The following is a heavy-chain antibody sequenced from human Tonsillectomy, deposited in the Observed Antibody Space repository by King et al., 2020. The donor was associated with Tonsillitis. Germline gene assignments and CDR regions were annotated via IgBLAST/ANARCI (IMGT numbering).Heavy chain of an antibody. CDR2: LYSGGST. V-gene: IGHV3-53*01. CDR1: GFTVSSNY. Sequence: VQLVESGGGLIQPGGSLRLSCAASGFTVSSNYMTWVRQAPGKGLEWVSVLYSGGSTYYSDSVKGRFTISRDNSKNTLYLQMNSLRAEDKAVYYCARGDVSSASYYSSFAYWGQGTLVTVSS. CDR3: ARGDVSSASYYSSFAY. D-gene: IGHD3-10*01. J-gene: IGHJ4*02.